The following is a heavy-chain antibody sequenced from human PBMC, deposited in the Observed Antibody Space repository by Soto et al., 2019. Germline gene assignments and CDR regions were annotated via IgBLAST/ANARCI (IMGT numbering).Heavy chain of an antibody. D-gene: IGHD6-13*01. Sequence: GGSLRLSCAASGFTFSSYGMHWVRQAPGKGLEWVAVISYDGSEKYYVDSVKGRFTISRDNAKNSLYLQMNSLRAEDTAVYYCARFYGQYSSSWYNRIYSYGPDYGMDVWGQGTTVTVSS. J-gene: IGHJ6*02. CDR2: ISYDGSEK. CDR3: ARFYGQYSSSWYNRIYSYGPDYGMDV. V-gene: IGHV3-30*03. CDR1: GFTFSSYG.